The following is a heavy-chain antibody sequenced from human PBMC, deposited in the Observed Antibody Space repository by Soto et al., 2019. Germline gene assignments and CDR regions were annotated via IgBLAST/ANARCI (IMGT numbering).Heavy chain of an antibody. CDR1: GFTFSSYS. CDR3: ARGRKYYDILTGVGDLYYYMDV. J-gene: IGHJ6*03. Sequence: GGSLRLSCAASGFTFSSYSMNWVRQAPGKGLEWVSSISSSSSYIYYADSMKGRFTISRDNAKNSLYLKMNSLRAEDTAVYYCARGRKYYDILTGVGDLYYYMDVWGKGTTVTVSS. V-gene: IGHV3-21*01. D-gene: IGHD3-9*01. CDR2: ISSSSSYI.